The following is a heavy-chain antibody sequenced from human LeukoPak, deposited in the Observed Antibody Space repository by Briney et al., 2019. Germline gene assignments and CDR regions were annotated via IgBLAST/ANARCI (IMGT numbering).Heavy chain of an antibody. CDR3: ARDSGYYDSSGYYLGYFDY. Sequence: SETLSLTCTVSGGSISSSNYYWDWIRQPPGKGLEWIGYIYYSGSTNYNPSLKSRVTISVDTSKNQFSLKLSSVTAADTAAYYCARDSGYYDSSGYYLGYFDYWGQGTLVTVSS. D-gene: IGHD3-22*01. CDR1: GGSISSSNYY. CDR2: IYYSGST. J-gene: IGHJ4*02. V-gene: IGHV4-61*01.